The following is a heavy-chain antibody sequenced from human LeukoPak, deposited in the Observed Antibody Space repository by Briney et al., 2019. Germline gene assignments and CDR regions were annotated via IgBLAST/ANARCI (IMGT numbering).Heavy chain of an antibody. CDR1: GFTFSDYY. V-gene: IGHV3-11*01. Sequence: GGSLRLSCAASGFTFSDYYMSWIHQAPGKGLEWVSYISSSGSTIYYADSVKGRFTISRDNAKNSLYLQMNSLRAEDTAVYYCARVSTAPSSMVRGNWFDPWGQGTLVTVSS. J-gene: IGHJ5*02. CDR3: ARVSTAPSSMVRGNWFDP. CDR2: ISSSGSTI. D-gene: IGHD3-10*01.